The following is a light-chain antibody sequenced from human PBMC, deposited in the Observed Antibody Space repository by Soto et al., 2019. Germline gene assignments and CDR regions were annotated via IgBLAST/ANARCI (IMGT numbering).Light chain of an antibody. J-gene: IGLJ3*02. V-gene: IGLV4-69*01. Sequence: QPVLTQSPSASASLGASVKLTCTLSSGHSSYAIAWHQQQPEKRPRYLMKLNSDGSHSKGDGIPDRFSGSSSGAERYLTISSLQSEDEADYYCQTWGTGSPWVFGGGTKVTVL. CDR3: QTWGTGSPWV. CDR2: LNSDGSH. CDR1: SGHSSYA.